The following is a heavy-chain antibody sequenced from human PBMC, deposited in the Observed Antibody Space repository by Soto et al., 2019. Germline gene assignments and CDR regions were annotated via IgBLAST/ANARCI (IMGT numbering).Heavy chain of an antibody. CDR3: APLSGYRYGPKQNWFDP. D-gene: IGHD5-18*01. J-gene: IGHJ5*02. CDR1: GGTFSSYA. V-gene: IGHV1-69*11. Sequence: QVQLVQSGAEVKKPGSSVKVSCKASGGTFSSYAISWVRQAPGQGLEWMGGIIPILGTANYAQKFQGRVTITADESTSTAYMELSSLRSEDTAVYYCAPLSGYRYGPKQNWFDPWGQGTLVTVSS. CDR2: IIPILGTA.